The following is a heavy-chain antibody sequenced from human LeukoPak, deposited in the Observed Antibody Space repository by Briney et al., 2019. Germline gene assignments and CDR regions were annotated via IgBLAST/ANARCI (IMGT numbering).Heavy chain of an antibody. CDR2: INHSGST. Sequence: SETLSLTCAVYGGSFSGYYWSWIRQPPGKGLEWIGEINHSGSTNYNPSLKSRVTISVDTSKNQFSLKLSSVTAADTAVYYCATRLGSSWFKYGMDVRGKGTTVTVSS. CDR3: ATRLGSSWFKYGMDV. J-gene: IGHJ6*04. CDR1: GGSFSGYY. V-gene: IGHV4-34*01. D-gene: IGHD6-13*01.